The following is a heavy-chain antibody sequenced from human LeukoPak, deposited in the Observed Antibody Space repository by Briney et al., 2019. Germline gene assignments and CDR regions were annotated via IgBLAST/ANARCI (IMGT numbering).Heavy chain of an antibody. J-gene: IGHJ6*04. D-gene: IGHD3-9*01. Sequence: GGSLRLSCAASGFTFSDHYMDWVRQAPGKGLEWVGRTKNKANSYTTQYAASVKGRFTISRDDSKSSLYLQMNSLKTEDTAVYYCARGSSGVTISSYGMDVWGKGTTVTVSP. CDR3: ARGSSGVTISSYGMDV. CDR2: TKNKANSYTT. CDR1: GFTFSDHY. V-gene: IGHV3-72*01.